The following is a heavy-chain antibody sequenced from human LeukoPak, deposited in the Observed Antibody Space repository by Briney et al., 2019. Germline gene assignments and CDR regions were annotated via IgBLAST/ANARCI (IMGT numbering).Heavy chain of an antibody. CDR1: GFTFSSYG. D-gene: IGHD6-25*01. V-gene: IGHV3-33*01. CDR2: IWYDGSNK. Sequence: GGSLRLSCAASGFTFSSYGMHWVHQAPGKGLEWVAVIWYDGSNKYYADSVKGRFTISRDNSKNTLYLQMNSLRAEDTAVYYCAIAYPREAAGFDYWGQGTLVTVSS. CDR3: AIAYPREAAGFDY. J-gene: IGHJ4*02.